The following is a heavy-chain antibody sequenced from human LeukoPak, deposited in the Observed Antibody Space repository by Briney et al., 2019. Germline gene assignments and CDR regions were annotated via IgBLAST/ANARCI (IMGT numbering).Heavy chain of an antibody. CDR2: ISASGGTT. J-gene: IGHJ6*02. CDR3: AKDSRPHYYYYYGMDV. Sequence: GGSLRLSCAASGFTFSSYAMSWVRQAPGKGLEWVSVISASGGTTYYADSVKGRFTISRDNSKNTLYLQMNSLRAEDTAVYYCAKDSRPHYYYYYGMDVWGQGTTVTVSS. V-gene: IGHV3-23*01. CDR1: GFTFSSYA.